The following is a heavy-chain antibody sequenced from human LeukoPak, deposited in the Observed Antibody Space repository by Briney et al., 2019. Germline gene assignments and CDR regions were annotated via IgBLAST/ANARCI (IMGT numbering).Heavy chain of an antibody. V-gene: IGHV3-30*18. CDR2: ISYDGSNK. Sequence: KLSCKASGCTFSSYGMNWVRQAPGKGLEWVAVISYDGSNKYYADSVKGRFTISRDNSKNTLYLQMNSLRAEDTAVYYCAKSGSTRSSNYSYDYIDYWGKGTTVTVSS. D-gene: IGHD1-26*01. J-gene: IGHJ6*03. CDR1: GCTFSSYG. CDR3: AKSGSTRSSNYSYDYIDY.